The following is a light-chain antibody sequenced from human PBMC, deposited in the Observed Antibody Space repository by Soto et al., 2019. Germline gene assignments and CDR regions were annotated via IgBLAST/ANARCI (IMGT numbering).Light chain of an antibody. CDR3: QQSSSSPYT. CDR1: QIISNY. J-gene: IGKJ2*01. Sequence: DIQMTQSPSSLSVSVGDRVTITCRASQIISNYLNWYQEKPGKAPKLLVYAASSLQSGVPSRFSGSGSGTDFTLTISSLQPEDFATYYCQQSSSSPYTLGHGTKLEIK. CDR2: AAS. V-gene: IGKV1-39*01.